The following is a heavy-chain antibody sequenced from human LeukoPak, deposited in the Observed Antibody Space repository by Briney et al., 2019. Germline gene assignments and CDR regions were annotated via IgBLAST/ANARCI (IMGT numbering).Heavy chain of an antibody. D-gene: IGHD3-10*01. CDR3: AKDDAWLRFGE. CDR1: GFTFSDSY. J-gene: IGHJ4*02. Sequence: PGGSLRLSCAASGFTFSDSYMTWVRQAPGKGVEWVAYISGSGHDINYSDSVKGRFTISRDNSKNTLYLEVISLTAEDTAVYYCAKDDAWLRFGEWSQGTLVTVSS. CDR2: ISGSGHDI. V-gene: IGHV3-11*05.